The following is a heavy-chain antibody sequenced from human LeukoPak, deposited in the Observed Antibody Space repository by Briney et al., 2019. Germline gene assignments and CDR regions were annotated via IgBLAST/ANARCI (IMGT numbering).Heavy chain of an antibody. Sequence: SVKVSCKASGGTFSSYAISGVRQAPGQGLEWMGGIIPIFGTANYAQKFQGRVTITADESTSTAHMELSSLRSEDTAVYYCARGYGEYPNWFDPWGQGTLVTVSS. J-gene: IGHJ5*02. CDR3: ARGYGEYPNWFDP. CDR1: GGTFSSYA. D-gene: IGHD4-17*01. V-gene: IGHV1-69*13. CDR2: IIPIFGTA.